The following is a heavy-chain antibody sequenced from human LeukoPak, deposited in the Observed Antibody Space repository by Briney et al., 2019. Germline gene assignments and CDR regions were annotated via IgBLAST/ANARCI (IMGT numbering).Heavy chain of an antibody. Sequence: GGSLRLSCEASGFTFCRYGMHWVRQAPGKGLEWVAVIWYDGSDKYYADSVKGRFSISRDNSKNTLYLQMNSLRAEVTAVYYCARELPPVVNFYFDSWGQGTLVTVSS. J-gene: IGHJ4*02. CDR2: IWYDGSDK. D-gene: IGHD3-22*01. CDR1: GFTFCRYG. CDR3: ARELPPVVNFYFDS. V-gene: IGHV3-33*01.